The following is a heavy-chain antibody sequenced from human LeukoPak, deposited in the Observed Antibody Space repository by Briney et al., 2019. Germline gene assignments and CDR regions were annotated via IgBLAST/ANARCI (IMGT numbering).Heavy chain of an antibody. J-gene: IGHJ4*02. V-gene: IGHV6-1*01. D-gene: IGHD1-14*01. Sequence: SQTPSLTCAISGDSVSSSGVAWNWIRQYPSRGLEWLGRTYYASQWSNEYALSVKSRITINPDTSKNQFSLQLNSVTPEDTAVYYCTRGRNSAFDYWGQGTLVTVSS. CDR1: GDSVSSSGVA. CDR2: TYYASQWSN. CDR3: TRGRNSAFDY.